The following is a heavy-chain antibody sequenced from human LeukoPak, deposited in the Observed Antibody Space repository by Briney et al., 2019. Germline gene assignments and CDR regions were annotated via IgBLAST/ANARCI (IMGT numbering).Heavy chain of an antibody. D-gene: IGHD3-3*01. Sequence: GGSLRLSCAASGFTFSSYAMSSVRQAPGKGLERVANIKQDGSEKYYVDSVRGRLTISRDNAENSLFLQMNRLRVEDTAVYYCTRDFGRSSYYFDFWGQGTLVTVSS. V-gene: IGHV3-7*01. J-gene: IGHJ4*02. CDR1: GFTFSSYA. CDR3: TRDFGRSSYYFDF. CDR2: IKQDGSEK.